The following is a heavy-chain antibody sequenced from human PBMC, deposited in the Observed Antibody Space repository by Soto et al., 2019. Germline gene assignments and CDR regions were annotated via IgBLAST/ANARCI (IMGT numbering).Heavy chain of an antibody. Sequence: GGSLRLSCAASGFTFSNAWINWVRQAPGKGLEWVGRIKSKTDGGTTDFAEPVKGRFAISRDDSNNMVYLQMSSLKIEDTAVYYCTTDSYSTIIIVRFDYWGHGTLVTVSS. D-gene: IGHD3-22*01. V-gene: IGHV3-15*07. CDR1: GFTFSNAW. J-gene: IGHJ4*01. CDR3: TTDSYSTIIIVRFDY. CDR2: IKSKTDGGTT.